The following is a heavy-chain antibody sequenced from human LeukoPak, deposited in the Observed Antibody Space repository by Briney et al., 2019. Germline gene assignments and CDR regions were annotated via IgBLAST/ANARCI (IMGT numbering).Heavy chain of an antibody. CDR2: IKSKTDGGTT. Sequence: GGSLRLSCAASGFTFSNAWMNWVRQAPGKGLEWVGRIKSKTDGGTTDYAAPVKGRFTISRDDSKNTLYLRMSSLKTEDTAVYSCTTDENYYDSSGYYYIDYWGQGTLVTVSS. CDR3: TTDENYYDSSGYYYIDY. V-gene: IGHV3-15*07. J-gene: IGHJ4*02. D-gene: IGHD3-22*01. CDR1: GFTFSNAW.